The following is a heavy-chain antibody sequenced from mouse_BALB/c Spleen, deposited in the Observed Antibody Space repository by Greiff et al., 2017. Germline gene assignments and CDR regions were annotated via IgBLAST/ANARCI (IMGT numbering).Heavy chain of an antibody. CDR1: GFSLTSYG. CDR2: IWSGGST. CDR3: AREEDYGSYFDY. Sequence: QVQLKQSGPGLVQPSQSLSITCTVSGFSLTSYGVHWVRQSPGKGLEWLGVIWSGGSTDYNAAFISRLSISKDNSKSQVFFKMNSLQANDTAIYYCAREEDYGSYFDYWGQGTTLTVSS. V-gene: IGHV2-2*02. D-gene: IGHD1-2*01. J-gene: IGHJ2*01.